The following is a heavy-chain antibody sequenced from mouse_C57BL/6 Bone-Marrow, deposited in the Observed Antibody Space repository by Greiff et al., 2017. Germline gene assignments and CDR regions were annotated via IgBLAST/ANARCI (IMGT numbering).Heavy chain of an antibody. CDR1: GYTFTSYW. CDR3: TRWDYYGSSYNAMDY. J-gene: IGHJ4*01. CDR2: IYPGNSDT. Sequence: EVQGVESGTVLARPGASVKMSCKTSGYTFTSYWLHWVKQRPGQGLEWIGAIYPGNSDTSYNQKFKGKAKLTAVTSASTAYMELSSLTNEDSAVYYCTRWDYYGSSYNAMDYWGQGTSVTVSS. V-gene: IGHV1-5*01. D-gene: IGHD1-1*01.